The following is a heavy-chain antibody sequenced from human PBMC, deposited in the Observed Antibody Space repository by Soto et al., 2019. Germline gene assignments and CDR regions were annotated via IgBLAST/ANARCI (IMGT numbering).Heavy chain of an antibody. CDR3: ARDRSSSWPYYYYGMDV. D-gene: IGHD6-13*01. V-gene: IGHV4-31*03. CDR2: IYYSGST. CDR1: GGSISSGGYY. J-gene: IGHJ6*02. Sequence: SETLSLTCTVSGGSISSGGYYWSWIRQHPGKGLEWIGYIYYSGSTYYNPSLKSRVTISVDTSKNQFSLKLSSVTAADTAVYYCARDRSSSWPYYYYGMDVWGQGTTVTVSS.